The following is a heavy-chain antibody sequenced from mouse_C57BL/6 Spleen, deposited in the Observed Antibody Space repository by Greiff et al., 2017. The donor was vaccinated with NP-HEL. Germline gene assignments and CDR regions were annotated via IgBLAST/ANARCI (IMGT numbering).Heavy chain of an antibody. CDR1: GYSFTGYY. D-gene: IGHD2-1*01. CDR2: INPSTGGT. V-gene: IGHV1-42*01. Sequence: VQLQQSGPELVPPGASVKISCKASGYSFTGYYMTWVKQSPETSLEWIGEINPSTGGTTYNQKFKAKATLTVDKSSSTAYMQLKSLTSEDSAVYYCARWGNYSAWFAYWGQGTLVTVSA. J-gene: IGHJ3*01. CDR3: ARWGNYSAWFAY.